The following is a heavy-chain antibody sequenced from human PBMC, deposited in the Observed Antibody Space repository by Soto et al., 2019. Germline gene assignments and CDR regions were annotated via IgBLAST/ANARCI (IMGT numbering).Heavy chain of an antibody. J-gene: IGHJ4*02. CDR2: IYHSGST. CDR3: ARARRDIVATILYYFDY. V-gene: IGHV4-4*02. D-gene: IGHD5-12*01. CDR1: GGSISSSNW. Sequence: PSETLSLTCAVSGGSISSSNWWSWVRQPPGKGLEWIGEIYHSGSTNYNPSLKSRVTISVDKSKNQFSLKLSSVTAADTAVYYCARARRDIVATILYYFDYRGQGTLVTVPS.